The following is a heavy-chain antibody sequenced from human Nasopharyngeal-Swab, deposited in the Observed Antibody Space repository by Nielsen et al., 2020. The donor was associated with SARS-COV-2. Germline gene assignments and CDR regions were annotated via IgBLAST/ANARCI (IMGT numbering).Heavy chain of an antibody. CDR3: ARDRVVPAATWAYYYYYGMDV. Sequence: RQAPGKGLEWIGYIYYSGSTYYNPSLKSRVTISVDTSKNQFSLKLSSVTAADTAVYYCARDRVVPAATWAYYYYYGMDVWGQGTTVTVSS. V-gene: IGHV4-31*02. D-gene: IGHD2-2*01. CDR2: IYYSGST. J-gene: IGHJ6*02.